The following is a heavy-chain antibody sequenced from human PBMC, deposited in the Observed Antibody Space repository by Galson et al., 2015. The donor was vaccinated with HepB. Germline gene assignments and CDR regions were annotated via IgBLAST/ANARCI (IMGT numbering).Heavy chain of an antibody. CDR2: FDPEDGET. CDR3: ATIYGDYDRGNWFDP. CDR1: GYTLTDLS. V-gene: IGHV1-24*01. Sequence: SVKVSCKVSGYTLTDLSMHWVRQAPGKGLEWMGGFDPEDGETICAQKFQGRVTMTEDTSTDTAYMELSSLRSEDTAVYYCATIYGDYDRGNWFDPWGQGTLVTVSS. J-gene: IGHJ5*02. D-gene: IGHD4-17*01.